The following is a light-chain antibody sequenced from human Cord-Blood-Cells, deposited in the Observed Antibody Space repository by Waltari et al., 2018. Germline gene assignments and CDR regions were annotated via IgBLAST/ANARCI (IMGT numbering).Light chain of an antibody. CDR3: QKYNSAFWA. Sequence: DIQMTQSPSSLSASVGARVTITCRASQGISNYLAWYQQKPGKVPKLLVYAASTLQSGVPSRFSGSGSGTDFTLTINSLQPEDVATYYWQKYNSAFWAFGQGTKVEIK. CDR2: AAS. V-gene: IGKV1-27*01. CDR1: QGISNY. J-gene: IGKJ1*01.